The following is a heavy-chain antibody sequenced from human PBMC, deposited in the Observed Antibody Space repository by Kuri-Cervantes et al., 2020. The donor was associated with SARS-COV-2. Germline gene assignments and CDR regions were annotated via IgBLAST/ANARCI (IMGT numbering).Heavy chain of an antibody. J-gene: IGHJ4*02. V-gene: IGHV4-39*01. CDR3: ARFPHFDY. CDR2: IYYSGST. CDR1: GFSFTNAW. Sequence: QTLSLTCAASGFSFTNAWMSWVRQAPGKGLEWIGSIYYSGSTYYNPSLKSRVTISVDTSKNQFSLKLSSVTAADTAVYYCARFPHFDYWGQGTLVTVSS.